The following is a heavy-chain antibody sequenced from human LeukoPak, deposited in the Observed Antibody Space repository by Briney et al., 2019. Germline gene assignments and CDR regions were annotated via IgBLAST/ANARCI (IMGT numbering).Heavy chain of an antibody. CDR2: IYYSGST. Sequence: SETLSLTCTVSGGSISSHYWSWIRQPPGKGLEWLGYIYYSGSTNYNPSLKSRVTISVDTSKNQFSLKLSSVTAADTAVYYCARADIVATITGYYYYMDVWGKGTTVTVSS. V-gene: IGHV4-59*11. CDR1: GGSISSHY. J-gene: IGHJ6*03. D-gene: IGHD5-12*01. CDR3: ARADIVATITGYYYYMDV.